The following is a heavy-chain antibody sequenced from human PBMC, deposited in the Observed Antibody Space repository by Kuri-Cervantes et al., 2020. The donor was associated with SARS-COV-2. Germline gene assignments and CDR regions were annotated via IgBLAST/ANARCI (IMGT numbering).Heavy chain of an antibody. V-gene: IGHV4-59*11. Sequence: GSLRLSCTVSGGSISSHYWNWIRQPPGKGLEWIGYIYYSGSTNYNPSLKSRVTISVDTSKNQFSLKLSSVTAADTAVYYCARDPNANHNNWFDPWGQGTLVTVSS. CDR2: IYYSGST. CDR1: GGSISSHY. D-gene: IGHD4/OR15-4a*01. J-gene: IGHJ5*02. CDR3: ARDPNANHNNWFDP.